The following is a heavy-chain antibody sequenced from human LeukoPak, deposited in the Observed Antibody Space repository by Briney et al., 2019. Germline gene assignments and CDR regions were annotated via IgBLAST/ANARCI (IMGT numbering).Heavy chain of an antibody. Sequence: PSETLSLTCAVYGGSFSGYYWSWIRQPPGKGLEWIGEINHSGSTNYNPPLKSRVTISVDTSKNQFSLKLSSVTAADTAVYYCARGTGRGYSYGYGYYYYGMDVWGQGTTVTVSS. CDR1: GGSFSGYY. D-gene: IGHD5-18*01. CDR3: ARGTGRGYSYGYGYYYYGMDV. V-gene: IGHV4-34*01. CDR2: INHSGST. J-gene: IGHJ6*02.